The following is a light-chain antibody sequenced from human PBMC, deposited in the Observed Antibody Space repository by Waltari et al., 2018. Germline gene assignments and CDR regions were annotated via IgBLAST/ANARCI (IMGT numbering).Light chain of an antibody. CDR3: AAWDDSLSAVV. Sequence: QSALTQPPAASGTPGQRLIISCSGSGSNIGTNFVYWYQQFPGTAPKLLIYGSDQRASGVPDRFSGSKSGSSASLAISGLQSEDESLYYCAAWDDSLSAVVFGGGTQVTVL. CDR1: GSNIGTNF. CDR2: GSD. J-gene: IGLJ7*01. V-gene: IGLV1-47*01.